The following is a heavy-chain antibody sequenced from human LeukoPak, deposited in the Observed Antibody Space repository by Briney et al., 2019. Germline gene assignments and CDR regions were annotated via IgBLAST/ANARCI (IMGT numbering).Heavy chain of an antibody. J-gene: IGHJ4*02. CDR3: ARLLDYYDSRGYFDS. D-gene: IGHD3-22*01. Sequence: SETLSLTCAVYGGSFSGYYWSWIRQPPGKGLEWIANIFHRGDTYYNPSLKSRATISVDTSKNQFSLNLSSVTAADTAIYYCARLLDYYDSRGYFDSWGQGTLVTVSS. CDR1: GGSFSGYY. CDR2: IFHRGDT. V-gene: IGHV4-34*12.